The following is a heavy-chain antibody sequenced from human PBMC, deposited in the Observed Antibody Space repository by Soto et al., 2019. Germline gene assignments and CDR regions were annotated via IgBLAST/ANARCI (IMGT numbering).Heavy chain of an antibody. Sequence: EVQLLESGGGLVQPGGSLRLSCAASGFTFSSYAVSWVRQAPGRGLEWVSGISGSGGSTYYADSVKGRFTISRDNSKNTLYLQMNSLRAEDTAVYYCNIAAAGRRDYGMDVWGHGTTVTVSS. CDR1: GFTFSSYA. CDR3: NIAAAGRRDYGMDV. V-gene: IGHV3-23*01. J-gene: IGHJ6*02. CDR2: ISGSGGST. D-gene: IGHD6-13*01.